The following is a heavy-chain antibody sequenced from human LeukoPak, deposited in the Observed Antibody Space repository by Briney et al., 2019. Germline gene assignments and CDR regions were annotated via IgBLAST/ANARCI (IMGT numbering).Heavy chain of an antibody. J-gene: IGHJ4*02. CDR2: ISAYNGNT. CDR3: ARAGDDFWSGYSIGDY. CDR1: GYTFTSYG. V-gene: IGHV1-18*01. D-gene: IGHD3-3*01. Sequence: ASVKVSCKASGYTFTSYGISWVRQAPGQGLERMGWISAYNGNTNYAQKLQGRVTMTTDTSTSTAYMELRSLRSDDTAVYYCARAGDDFWSGYSIGDYWGQGTLVTVSS.